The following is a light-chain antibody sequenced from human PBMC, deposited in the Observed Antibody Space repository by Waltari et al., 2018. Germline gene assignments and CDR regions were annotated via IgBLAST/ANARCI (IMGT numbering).Light chain of an antibody. CDR1: RRPSHYA. V-gene: IGLV4-69*01. CDR2: MNRVGNP. CDR3: KIWGAGIRV. Sequence: QLVLTQSPSAYASLGASVQLTSTLRRRPSHYATACRQQQAGKGPRYLMKMNRVGNPSKGDGIPDRFSGTTSGAVRYLTISSLQAEDEADYICKIWGAGIRVFGTGTKVTVL. J-gene: IGLJ1*01.